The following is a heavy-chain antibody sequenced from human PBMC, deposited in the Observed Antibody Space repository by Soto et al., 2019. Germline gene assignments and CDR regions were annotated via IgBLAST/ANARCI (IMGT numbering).Heavy chain of an antibody. V-gene: IGHV5-10-1*03. D-gene: IGHD6-19*01. CDR3: ARSGQWLVDDS. J-gene: IGHJ5*01. CDR2: IDPSESYT. Sequence: EVQLVQSGAEVKKPGESLRISCKVSVYSFTTYWINWVRQMPGKGLEWMGRIDPSESYTNYSPSFQGHVTISADKSVSTAYLQWNSLKASDSAMYYCARSGQWLVDDSWGQGTLVTVSS. CDR1: VYSFTTYW.